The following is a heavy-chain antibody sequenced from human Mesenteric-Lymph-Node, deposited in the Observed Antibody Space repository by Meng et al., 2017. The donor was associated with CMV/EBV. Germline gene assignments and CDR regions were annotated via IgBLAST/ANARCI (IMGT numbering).Heavy chain of an antibody. CDR3: ARESLHYDFWSGYPLPHFDY. D-gene: IGHD3-3*01. J-gene: IGHJ4*02. V-gene: IGHV1-3*01. CDR1: FTSYA. Sequence: FTSYAMHWVRQAPGQRLEWMGWINAGNGNTKYSQKFQGRVTITRDTSASTAYMELSSLRSEDTAVYYSARESLHYDFWSGYPLPHFDYWGQGTLVTVSS. CDR2: INAGNGNT.